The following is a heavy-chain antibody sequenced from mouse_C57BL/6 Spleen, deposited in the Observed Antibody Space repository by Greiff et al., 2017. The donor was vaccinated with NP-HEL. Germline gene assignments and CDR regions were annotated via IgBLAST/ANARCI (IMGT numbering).Heavy chain of an antibody. CDR1: GYTFTDYN. V-gene: IGHV1-22*01. J-gene: IGHJ4*01. D-gene: IGHD1-1*01. CDR2: INPNNGGT. CDR3: APGTTVGGMDY. Sequence: EVQLQESGPELVKPGASVKMSCKASGYTFTDYNMHWVKQSHGKSLEWIGYINPNNGGTSYNQKFKGKATLTVNKSSSTAYMELRSLTSEDSAVYYCAPGTTVGGMDYWGQGTSVTVSS.